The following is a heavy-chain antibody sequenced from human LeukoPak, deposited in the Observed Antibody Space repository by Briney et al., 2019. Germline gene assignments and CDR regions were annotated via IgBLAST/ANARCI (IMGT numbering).Heavy chain of an antibody. V-gene: IGHV3-23*01. CDR2: ISGRGDNT. D-gene: IGHD2-15*01. J-gene: IGHJ4*02. CDR1: GFTFSNSA. CDR3: ATATPPYCSGGSCYLDY. Sequence: WGSLRLSCAASGFTFSNSAMAWVRQAPGKGLEWVSAISGRGDNTYYADSVKGRFTISRDNSKNTLYLQMNSLRAEDTAVYYCATATPPYCSGGSCYLDYWGQGTLVTVSS.